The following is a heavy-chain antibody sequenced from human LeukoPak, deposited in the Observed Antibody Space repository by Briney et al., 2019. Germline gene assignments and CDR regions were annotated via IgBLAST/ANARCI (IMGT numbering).Heavy chain of an antibody. CDR2: IKEDGSEK. CDR3: ARDKGISDIGGSKFGY. CDR1: GFTFSNYW. Sequence: SLRLSCAASGFTFSNYWMSWVRQTPEKGLEWVAQIKEDGSEKYYVDSVKGRFTISRDNAKNSLFLQMDSLGAEDTALYYCARDKGISDIGGSKFGYWGQGILVTVSS. D-gene: IGHD5-24*01. V-gene: IGHV3-7*03. J-gene: IGHJ4*02.